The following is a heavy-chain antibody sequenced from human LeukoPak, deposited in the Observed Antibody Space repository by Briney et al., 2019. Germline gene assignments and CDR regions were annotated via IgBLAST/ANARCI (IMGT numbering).Heavy chain of an antibody. CDR2: ISGSGGST. V-gene: IGHV3-23*01. CDR1: GFTFSSYA. J-gene: IGHJ1*01. Sequence: GGSLRLSCAASGFTFSSYAMSWVRQAPGKGLEWVSAISGSGGSTYYADSVKGRFTIARDNSKNSLSLQMNSLRPEDTALYYCAKGPGAAVAKRYIQHWGQGTLVTVSS. D-gene: IGHD6-19*01. CDR3: AKGPGAAVAKRYIQH.